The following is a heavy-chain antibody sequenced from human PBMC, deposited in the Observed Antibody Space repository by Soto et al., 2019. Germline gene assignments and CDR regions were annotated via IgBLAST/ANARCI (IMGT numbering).Heavy chain of an antibody. Sequence: GESLKISCKASGYSFTTYWIGWVRQMPGKGLEWMGIIYPGDSDTRYSPSFQGQVTISRDNSKNTLYLQMNSLRAEDTAVHYRAKRAGGSPGAFDIWGQGTMVTVSS. CDR2: IYPGDSDT. J-gene: IGHJ3*02. CDR3: AKRAGGSPGAFDI. V-gene: IGHV5-51*01. CDR1: GYSFTTYW. D-gene: IGHD6-19*01.